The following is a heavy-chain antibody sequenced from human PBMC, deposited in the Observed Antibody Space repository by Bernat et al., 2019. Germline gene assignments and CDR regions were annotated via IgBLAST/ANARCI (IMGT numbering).Heavy chain of an antibody. D-gene: IGHD1-1*01. V-gene: IGHV1-2*04. J-gene: IGHJ6*02. Sequence: QVQLVQSGAEVKKPGSSVKVSCKASGYTFSAYYIHWVQQAPGQGLEWMGWIDPNSGDINYAQKFQGWVTMTRDTGMSTVYLELSADDTAIYYCARDPRGWIAGTGTYYFGMDVWGQGTTVTVSS. CDR1: GYTFSAYY. CDR3: ARDPRGWIAGTGTYYFGMDV. CDR2: IDPNSGDI.